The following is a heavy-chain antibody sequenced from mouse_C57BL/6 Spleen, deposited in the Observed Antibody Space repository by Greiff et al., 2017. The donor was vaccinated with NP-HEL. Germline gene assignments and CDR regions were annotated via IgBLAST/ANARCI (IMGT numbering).Heavy chain of an antibody. Sequence: EVQLVESGGGLVQPTGSLKLSCAASGFTFNTYAMHWVRQAPGKGLEWVARIRSKSSNYATYYADSVKDRFTIYRDESQSMLYLQMNNLKTEDTAMYYCVIDYARAMDYWGHATSVTVSS. CDR2: IRSKSSNYAT. V-gene: IGHV10-3*01. D-gene: IGHD2-4*01. CDR3: VIDYARAMDY. CDR1: GFTFNTYA. J-gene: IGHJ4*01.